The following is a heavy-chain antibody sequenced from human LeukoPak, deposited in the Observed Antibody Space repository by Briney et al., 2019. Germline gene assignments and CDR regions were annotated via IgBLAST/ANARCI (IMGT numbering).Heavy chain of an antibody. CDR1: GGSFSGYY. D-gene: IGHD2-15*01. V-gene: IGHV4-34*01. CDR3: ARDRELGYCSGGSCLRLDYYYGMDV. Sequence: SETLSLTCAVYGGSFSGYYWSWIRQPPGKGLEWIGEINHSGSTNYNPSLKSRVTISVDTSKNQFPLKLSSVTAADTAVYYCARDRELGYCSGGSCLRLDYYYGMDVWGQGTTVTVSS. J-gene: IGHJ6*02. CDR2: INHSGST.